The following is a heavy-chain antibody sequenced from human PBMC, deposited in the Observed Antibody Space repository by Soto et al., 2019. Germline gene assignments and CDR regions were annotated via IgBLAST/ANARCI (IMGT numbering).Heavy chain of an antibody. V-gene: IGHV1-18*01. D-gene: IGHD3-22*01. J-gene: IGHJ4*02. CDR3: ARDRLRGYDSSGFYS. Sequence: QVQLVQSGAELRKPGASVKVSCKASGYSFSSYGINWVRQAPGQGLEWMGWINTYNGNRNYAQKFGDRVTMTTATSTNTVYMELRSLKSDDTAIYYCARDRLRGYDSSGFYSWGQGTLVTVSS. CDR1: GYSFSSYG. CDR2: INTYNGNR.